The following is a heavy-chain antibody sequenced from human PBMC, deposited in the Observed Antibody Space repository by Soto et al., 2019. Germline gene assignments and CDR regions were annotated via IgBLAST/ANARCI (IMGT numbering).Heavy chain of an antibody. CDR3: ARSTVRGVYWFDP. CDR1: GGSISSYY. J-gene: IGHJ5*02. Sequence: LSLTCTVSGGSISSYYWSWIRQPPGKGLEWIGYVYYSGTTNYSPSLKSRVTISVDTSKNQFSLKLSSVTAADTAVYYCARSTVRGVYWFDPWGQGTLVTVSS. D-gene: IGHD3-10*01. CDR2: VYYSGTT. V-gene: IGHV4-59*01.